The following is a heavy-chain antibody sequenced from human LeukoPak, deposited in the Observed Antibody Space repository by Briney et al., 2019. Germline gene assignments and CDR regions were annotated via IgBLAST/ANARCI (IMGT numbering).Heavy chain of an antibody. D-gene: IGHD6-19*01. CDR3: ARPGSAWQWLPPDY. CDR1: GFTFSSYG. CDR2: ISYDGSSE. J-gene: IGHJ4*02. V-gene: IGHV3-30*19. Sequence: GGSLRLSCAASGFTFSSYGMHWVRQAPGKGLEWVAIISYDGSSEHYADSVKGRFTISRDNSKNTLYLQMISLRADDTAIYFCARPGSAWQWLPPDYWGQGTLVTVSS.